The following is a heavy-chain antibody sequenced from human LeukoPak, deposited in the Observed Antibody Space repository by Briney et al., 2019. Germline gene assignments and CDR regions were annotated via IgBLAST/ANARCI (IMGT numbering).Heavy chain of an antibody. CDR1: GFTFSSYS. CDR2: ITSSNNHI. CDR3: ARDGTAAGLYFDL. J-gene: IGHJ4*01. V-gene: IGHV3-21*01. Sequence: PGGSLRLSCAASGFTFSSYSMNWVRQAPGKGLEWVSYITSSNNHINYADSVKGRFTISRDNAKNSLFLQINSLRAEDTAVYYCARDGTAAGLYFDLWGQGTLVTVSS. D-gene: IGHD6-13*01.